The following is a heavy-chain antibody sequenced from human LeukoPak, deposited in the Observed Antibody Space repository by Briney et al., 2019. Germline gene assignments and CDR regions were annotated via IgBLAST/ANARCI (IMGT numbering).Heavy chain of an antibody. Sequence: ASVKVSCKASGYTFTGYYMHWVRQAPGQGLEYMGWINPNSGGTNSVQRFQGRVTMTWDTSISTAYVEVISLTSDDTAVYYCARTNIGLPFDYWGQGTLVTVS. V-gene: IGHV1-2*02. CDR3: ARTNIGLPFDY. CDR2: INPNSGGT. J-gene: IGHJ4*02. CDR1: GYTFTGYY. D-gene: IGHD2-8*01.